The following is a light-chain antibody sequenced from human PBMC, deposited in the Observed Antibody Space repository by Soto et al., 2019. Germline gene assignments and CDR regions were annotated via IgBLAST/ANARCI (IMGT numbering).Light chain of an antibody. CDR3: QLYVSSLTWT. CDR2: GAS. J-gene: IGKJ1*01. Sequence: EIVMTQSPATLSVSPGERATLSCRASQSVSSNLAWYQQKPGQAPRLLIYGASTRATGIPARFSGSGSGTEFTLTISSLQSEDFAVYYCQLYVSSLTWTFGQGTKVDI. V-gene: IGKV3-15*01. CDR1: QSVSSN.